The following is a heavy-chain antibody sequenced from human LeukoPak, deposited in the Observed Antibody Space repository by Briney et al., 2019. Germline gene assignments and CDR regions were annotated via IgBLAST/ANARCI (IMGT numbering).Heavy chain of an antibody. CDR1: GGSISSYY. Sequence: PSQTLSLTCTVSGGSISSYYWSWIRQPPGKGLEWIGYIYYSGSTNYNPSLKSRVTIPVDTSKNQFSLKLSSVTAADTAVYYCARLRPPAAGYYYYYYYMDVWGKGTTVTVSS. CDR3: ARLRPPAAGYYYYYYYMDV. V-gene: IGHV4-59*01. J-gene: IGHJ6*03. CDR2: IYYSGST. D-gene: IGHD2-2*01.